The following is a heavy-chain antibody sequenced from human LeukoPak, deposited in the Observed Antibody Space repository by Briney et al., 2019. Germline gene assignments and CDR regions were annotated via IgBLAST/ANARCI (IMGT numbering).Heavy chain of an antibody. D-gene: IGHD3-10*01. Sequence: GGSLRLSCAASGFTFSSYGMSWVRQAPGKGLEWVSSISSRSGYIYYADSVKGRFTISRDNAKNSLYLQMNSLRAEDTAVYYCARDFGRYYFDYWGQGTLVTVSS. CDR3: ARDFGRYYFDY. V-gene: IGHV3-21*01. CDR2: ISSRSGYI. J-gene: IGHJ4*02. CDR1: GFTFSSYG.